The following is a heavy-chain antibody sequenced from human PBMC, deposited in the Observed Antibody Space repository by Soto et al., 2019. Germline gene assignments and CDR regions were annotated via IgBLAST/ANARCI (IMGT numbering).Heavy chain of an antibody. CDR2: IWSDGSDK. J-gene: IGHJ4*02. CDR3: GRSNRYGRSPGWGGGFDY. V-gene: IGHV3-33*01. Sequence: QVQLVESGGGVVQPGGSLRLSCATSGFTFSDSGMHWVRQAPGKGLEWVAVIWSDGSDKSYADSVEGRFTISRNNSQKPRVLQSKSLGGEGKAVYYWGRSNRYGRSPGWGGGFDYWGQGTLVTVSS. D-gene: IGHD3-16*01. CDR1: GFTFSDSG.